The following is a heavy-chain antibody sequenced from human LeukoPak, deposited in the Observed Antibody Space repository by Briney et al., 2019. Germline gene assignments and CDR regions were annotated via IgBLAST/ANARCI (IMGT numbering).Heavy chain of an antibody. V-gene: IGHV4-34*01. CDR1: GGSFSGYY. D-gene: IGHD3-3*01. CDR2: INHSGST. J-gene: IGHJ6*03. Sequence: PSETLSLTCAVYGGSFSGYYWSWIRQPPGKGLEWIGEINHSGSTNYNPSLKSRVTISVDTSKNQFSLKLSSVTAADTAVYYCARGGLTIFGVVITNSMDVWGKGTTVTVSS. CDR3: ARGGLTIFGVVITNSMDV.